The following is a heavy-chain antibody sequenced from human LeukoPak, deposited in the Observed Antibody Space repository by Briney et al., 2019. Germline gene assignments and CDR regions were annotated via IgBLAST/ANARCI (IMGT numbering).Heavy chain of an antibody. Sequence: PGGSLRLSCAASGFTVSSNYMSWVRQAPGKGLEWVSSISSSSSYIYYADSVKGRFTISRDNARNSLYLQMNTLRAEDTAVYYCARDRSPGYFDYWGQGTLVTVSS. CDR2: ISSSSSYI. CDR1: GFTVSSNY. J-gene: IGHJ4*02. V-gene: IGHV3-21*01. CDR3: ARDRSPGYFDY.